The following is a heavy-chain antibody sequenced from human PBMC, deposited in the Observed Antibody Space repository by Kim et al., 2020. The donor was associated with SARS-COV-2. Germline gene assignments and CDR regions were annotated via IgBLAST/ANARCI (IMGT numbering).Heavy chain of an antibody. CDR2: ISYDGSNK. V-gene: IGHV3-30*18. CDR3: AKDIFEDGSGESGY. Sequence: GRSLRLSCAASGFTFSSYGMHWVRQAPGKGLEWVAVISYDGSNKYYADSVKGRFTISRDNSKNTLYLQMNSLRAEDTAVYYCAKDIFEDGSGESGYWGQGTLVTVSS. D-gene: IGHD3-10*01. CDR1: GFTFSSYG. J-gene: IGHJ4*02.